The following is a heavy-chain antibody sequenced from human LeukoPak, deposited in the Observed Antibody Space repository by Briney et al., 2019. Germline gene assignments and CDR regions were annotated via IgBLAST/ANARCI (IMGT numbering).Heavy chain of an antibody. Sequence: PGGSLRLSCAASGFTFSTYSMNWVRQAPGKGLEWVSAISGSGGSTYYADSVKGRFTISRDNSKNTLYLQVNSLRAEDTAVYYCVRDLYDREGDALDLWGQGTMVAVSS. J-gene: IGHJ3*01. CDR3: VRDLYDREGDALDL. V-gene: IGHV3-23*01. CDR1: GFTFSTYS. D-gene: IGHD3-10*02. CDR2: ISGSGGST.